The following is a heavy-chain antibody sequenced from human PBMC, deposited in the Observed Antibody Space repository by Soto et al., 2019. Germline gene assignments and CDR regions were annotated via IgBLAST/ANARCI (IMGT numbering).Heavy chain of an antibody. CDR1: GFMFSTYV. CDR2: IRQDGSEE. Sequence: EVQLVKSGGGLVQPGGSLRLSCAASGFMFSTYVMSWVRQAPGKGLEWVANIRQDGSEEYYVDSVKGRFTISRDNARNSFYLQMNSLRAEDTAVYYCARWNDAIDVWGQGTTVTVS. V-gene: IGHV3-7*03. D-gene: IGHD1-1*01. J-gene: IGHJ6*02. CDR3: ARWNDAIDV.